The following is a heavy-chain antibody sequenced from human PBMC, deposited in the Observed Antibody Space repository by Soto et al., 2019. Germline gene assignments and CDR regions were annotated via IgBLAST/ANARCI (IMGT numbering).Heavy chain of an antibody. CDR3: ARDRATVTTSPKDYYGMDV. V-gene: IGHV4-61*08. Sequence: PSETLSLTCSVSGGSISSVGHYWTWIRQQPGKGLEWIGYIYYSGSTNYNPSLKSRVTISVDTSKNQFSLKLSSVTAADTAVYYCARDRATVTTSPKDYYGMDVWGQGTTVTVSS. CDR1: GGSISSVGHY. J-gene: IGHJ6*02. CDR2: IYYSGST. D-gene: IGHD4-4*01.